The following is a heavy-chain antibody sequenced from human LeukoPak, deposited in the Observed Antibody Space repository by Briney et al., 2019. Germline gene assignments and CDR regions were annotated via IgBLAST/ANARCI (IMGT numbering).Heavy chain of an antibody. CDR3: TTGQGGTTPTYYYNGMDV. J-gene: IGHJ6*02. V-gene: IGHV3-15*01. D-gene: IGHD1-7*01. CDR2: IKSKTDGGTT. CDR1: GFTFSNAW. Sequence: GGSLRLSCAASGFTFSNAWMSWVRQAPGKGLEWVGRIKSKTDGGTTDYAAPVKGRFTISRDDSKNTLYLQMNSLKTEDTAVYYCTTGQGGTTPTYYYNGMDVWGQGTTVTVSS.